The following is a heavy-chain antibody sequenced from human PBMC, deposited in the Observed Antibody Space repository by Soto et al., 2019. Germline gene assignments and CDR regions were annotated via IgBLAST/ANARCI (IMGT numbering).Heavy chain of an antibody. D-gene: IGHD6-13*01. CDR3: ARDTGYSSSWYANYYYYGMDV. CDR2: INPSGGST. CDR1: GYTFTSYY. V-gene: IGHV1-46*01. Sequence: VKVSCKACGYTFTSYYMHWVRQAPGQGLEWMGIINPSGGSTSYAQKFQGRVTMTRDTSTSTVYMELSSLRSEDTAVYYCARDTGYSSSWYANYYYYGMDVWGQGTTVTVSS. J-gene: IGHJ6*02.